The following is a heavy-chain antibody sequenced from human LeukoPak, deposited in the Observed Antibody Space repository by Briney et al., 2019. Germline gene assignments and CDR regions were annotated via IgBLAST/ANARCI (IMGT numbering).Heavy chain of an antibody. V-gene: IGHV3-23*01. CDR1: GFMFSKYA. J-gene: IGHJ6*02. CDR2: VSASADST. D-gene: IGHD2-2*01. CDR3: ARRPAIFMDGVYYYSMVV. Sequence: GGSLRLSCAASGFMFSKYAMSWVRQAPGKGLEWVSAVSASADSTYYADSVKGRFTISRDNSKNTLFLQMNSLRAEDTAVYYCARRPAIFMDGVYYYSMVVWGQGTTVTVSS.